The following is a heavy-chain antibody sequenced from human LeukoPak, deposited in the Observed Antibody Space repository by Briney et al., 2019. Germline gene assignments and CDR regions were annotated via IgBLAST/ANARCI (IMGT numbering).Heavy chain of an antibody. CDR2: IYWNDDK. J-gene: IGHJ4*02. D-gene: IGHD3-3*01. CDR3: AHISAYDFWSGYYPYYFDY. Sequence: SGPTLVKPTQTLTLTCTFSGFSLSTSGVGVGWIRQPPGKALEWLALIYWNDDKRYSPSLKGRLTITKDTSKNQVVLTMTNMDPVDTATYYCAHISAYDFWSGYYPYYFDYWGQGTLVTVTS. V-gene: IGHV2-5*01. CDR1: GFSLSTSGVG.